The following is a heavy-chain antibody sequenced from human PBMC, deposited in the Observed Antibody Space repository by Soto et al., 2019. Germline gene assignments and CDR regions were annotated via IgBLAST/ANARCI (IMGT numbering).Heavy chain of an antibody. Sequence: ASVKVSCKATGYTFTGYYMHWVRQAPGQGLEWMGWINPNSGGTNYAQKFQGWVTMTRDTSISTAYMELSRLRSDDTAVYYCARGDYDILTGAPYYYGMDVWGQGTTVNISS. CDR3: ARGDYDILTGAPYYYGMDV. CDR1: GYTFTGYY. V-gene: IGHV1-2*04. J-gene: IGHJ6*02. D-gene: IGHD3-9*01. CDR2: INPNSGGT.